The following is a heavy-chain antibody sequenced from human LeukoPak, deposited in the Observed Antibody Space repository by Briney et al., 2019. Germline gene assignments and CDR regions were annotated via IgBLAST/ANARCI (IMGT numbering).Heavy chain of an antibody. CDR3: ARIGYSSSTKCYGGYYFDF. V-gene: IGHV4-4*02. D-gene: IGHD2-2*01. Sequence: PSETLSLTCAVSGGSFSSSNWWSWVRQPPGKGLEWIGESYHSGDTNYNPSLKSRVTISIDKSKNQFSLKLSSVTAADTAVYYCARIGYSSSTKCYGGYYFDFWGQGTLVTVSS. J-gene: IGHJ4*02. CDR2: SYHSGDT. CDR1: GGSFSSSNW.